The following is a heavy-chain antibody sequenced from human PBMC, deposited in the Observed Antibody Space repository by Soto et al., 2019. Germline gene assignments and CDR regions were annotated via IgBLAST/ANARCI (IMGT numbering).Heavy chain of an antibody. CDR3: AREGVDTDHYRMDV. CDR1: GGSVSSGSYY. J-gene: IGHJ6*02. D-gene: IGHD5-18*01. Sequence: PSETLSLTCTVSGGSVSSGSYYWSWIRQPPGKGLEWIGYIYYSGSTNYNPSLKSRVTISVDTSKNQFSLKLSSVTAADTAVYYCAREGVDTDHYRMDVRGEGRTVTVS. CDR2: IYYSGST. V-gene: IGHV4-61*01.